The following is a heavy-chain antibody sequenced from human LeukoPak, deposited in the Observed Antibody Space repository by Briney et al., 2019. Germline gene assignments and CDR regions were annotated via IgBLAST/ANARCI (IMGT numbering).Heavy chain of an antibody. CDR1: GFSLSTSGVG. V-gene: IGHV2-5*01. CDR3: ARLSRSPWFYMTTVTTFDN. D-gene: IGHD4-17*01. J-gene: IGHJ4*02. Sequence: SGPTLVKPTQTLTLTCTFSGFSLSTSGVGVGWIRQPPGKALERLALIYWSDDKRYSPSLKSRLTITKDTSKNQVVLTMTNMDPVDTATYYCARLSRSPWFYMTTVTTFDNWGQGTLVTVSS. CDR2: IYWSDDK.